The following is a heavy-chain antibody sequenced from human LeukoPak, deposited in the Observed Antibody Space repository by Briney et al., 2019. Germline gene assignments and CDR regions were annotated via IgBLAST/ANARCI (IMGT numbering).Heavy chain of an antibody. J-gene: IGHJ4*02. CDR1: GFTFSSSA. D-gene: IGHD1-26*01. Sequence: GGSLRLSCATSGFTFSSSAMHWVRQAPGKGLEWVSLISGDGGSTYYADSVKGRFTISRDNSKNSLYLQMNSLRTEDTALYYCAKGRIVGATLFDYWGQGTLVTVSS. CDR3: AKGRIVGATLFDY. CDR2: ISGDGGST. V-gene: IGHV3-43*02.